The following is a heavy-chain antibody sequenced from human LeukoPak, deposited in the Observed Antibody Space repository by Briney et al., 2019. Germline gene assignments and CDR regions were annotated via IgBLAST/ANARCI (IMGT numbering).Heavy chain of an antibody. CDR2: IRYDGSNK. CDR3: AKGPFGTTGTTYVVY. V-gene: IGHV3-30*02. J-gene: IGHJ4*02. CDR1: GFTFSSYG. Sequence: PGGSLRLSCAASGFTFSSYGMHWVRQAPGKGLEWVAFIRYDGSNKYYADSVKGRFTISRDNSKNTLYLQMNSLRAEDTAVYYCAKGPFGTTGTTYVVYWGQGTLVTVSS. D-gene: IGHD1-1*01.